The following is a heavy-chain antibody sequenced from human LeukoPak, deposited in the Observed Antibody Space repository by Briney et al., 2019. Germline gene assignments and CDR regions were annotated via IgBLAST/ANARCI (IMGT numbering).Heavy chain of an antibody. CDR3: ARESSRDCRTTSCYEVFDP. V-gene: IGHV1-46*01. J-gene: IGHJ5*02. CDR2: INPSGGST. CDR1: GYTFSSYY. D-gene: IGHD2-2*01. Sequence: ASVKLSCKASGYTFSSYYMHWVRQAPGEGLEWMGIINPSGGSTSYAQKFQGRVTMTRDMSTSTVHMELSSLRSEDTAVYYCARESSRDCRTTSCYEVFDPWGQGALVTVSS.